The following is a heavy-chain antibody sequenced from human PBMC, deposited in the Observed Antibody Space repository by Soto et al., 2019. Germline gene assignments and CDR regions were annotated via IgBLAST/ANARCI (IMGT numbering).Heavy chain of an antibody. J-gene: IGHJ4*02. D-gene: IGHD3-22*01. CDR3: VRGDGDYYDGNGYLGRH. V-gene: IGHV3-74*01. CDR1: GFTFSSYW. Sequence: EVQLVESGGGLVQPGGSLTLSCAASGFTFSSYWMHWVRQAPGKGLAWVLRIKSDGSGTLYADSVKGRLTISRDNTKNTLYLQMNSLRAEDTAVYYCVRGDGDYYDGNGYLGRHWGQGTLVTVSS. CDR2: IKSDGSGT.